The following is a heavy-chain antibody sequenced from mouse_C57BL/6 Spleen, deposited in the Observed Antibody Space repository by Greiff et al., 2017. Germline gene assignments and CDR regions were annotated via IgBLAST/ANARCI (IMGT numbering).Heavy chain of an antibody. CDR2: ISRGSSTI. Sequence: EVQGVESGGGLVKPGGSLKLSCAASGFTFSDYGMHWVRQAPEKGLEWVAYISRGSSTIYYADTVKGRFTISRDNAKNTLFLQMTSLRSEDTAMYYCARQGGYDYGDYGGQGTTLTVSS. D-gene: IGHD2-4*01. J-gene: IGHJ2*01. V-gene: IGHV5-17*01. CDR3: ARQGGYDYGDY. CDR1: GFTFSDYG.